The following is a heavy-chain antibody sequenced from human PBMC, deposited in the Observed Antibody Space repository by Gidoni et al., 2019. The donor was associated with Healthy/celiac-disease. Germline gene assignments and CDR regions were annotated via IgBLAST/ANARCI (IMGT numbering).Heavy chain of an antibody. CDR3: ASLYSSGRIDY. V-gene: IGHV4-59*01. CDR2: NDYSVST. D-gene: IGHD6-19*01. Sequence: QVELQESGPGLVTPSETLSHTCTVSGGSISSYYWSWIRQPPGKGLELIGYNDYSVSTNYNPSLKSRVTISVDTSKIQFSLKLSSVAAADTAVYYCASLYSSGRIDYWGQGTLVTVSS. CDR1: GGSISSYY. J-gene: IGHJ4*02.